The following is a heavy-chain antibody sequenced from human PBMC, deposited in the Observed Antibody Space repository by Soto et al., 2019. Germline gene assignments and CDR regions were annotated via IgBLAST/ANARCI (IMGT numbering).Heavy chain of an antibody. CDR3: ARVEGRFYYGMDV. V-gene: IGHV4-4*02. CDR2: IYHSGST. CDR1: GGSISSSNC. J-gene: IGHJ6*02. Sequence: SETLSLTCAVSGGSISSSNCWSWVRQPPGKGLEWIGEIYHSGSTNYNPSLKSRVTISVDKSKNQFSLKLSSVTAADTAVYYCARVEGRFYYGMDVWGQGTTVTVS.